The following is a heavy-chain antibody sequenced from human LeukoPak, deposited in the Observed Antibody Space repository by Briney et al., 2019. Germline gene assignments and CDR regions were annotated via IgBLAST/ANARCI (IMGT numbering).Heavy chain of an antibody. V-gene: IGHV1-69*13. CDR1: GCTFSSYA. Sequence: SVKVSCKASGCTFSSYAISWVRQAPGQGLEWMGGIIPIFGTANYAQKFQGRVTITADESTSTAYMELSSLRSEDTAVYYCARDLSWYGDYFDYWGQGTLVTVSS. D-gene: IGHD6-13*01. CDR3: ARDLSWYGDYFDY. J-gene: IGHJ4*02. CDR2: IIPIFGTA.